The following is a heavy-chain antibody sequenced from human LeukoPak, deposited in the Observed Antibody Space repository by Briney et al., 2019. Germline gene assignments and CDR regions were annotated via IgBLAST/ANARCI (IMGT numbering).Heavy chain of an antibody. D-gene: IGHD3-10*01. V-gene: IGHV3-15*01. Sequence: GGSLRLSCAASGFTFSSYWMSWVRQAPGKGLEWVGRVKSKTHGGTTDYAAPVKGRFTISRDDSKNTLYLQMNALKSEDTAVYYCTTGLRYDSGSYSDNWGQGTLVTVSS. CDR1: GFTFSSYW. CDR2: VKSKTHGGTT. CDR3: TTGLRYDSGSYSDN. J-gene: IGHJ4*02.